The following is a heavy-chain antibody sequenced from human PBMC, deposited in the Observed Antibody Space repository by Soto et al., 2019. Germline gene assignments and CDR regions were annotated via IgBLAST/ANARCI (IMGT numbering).Heavy chain of an antibody. D-gene: IGHD3-10*01. CDR1: GGSISSGGYY. CDR3: ASQDVGFGELHTNNWFDP. Sequence: SETLSLTCTVSGGSISSGGYYWSWIRQHPGKGLEWIGYIYYSGSTYYNPSLKSRVTISVDTSKNQFSLKLSSVTAADTAVYYCASQDVGFGELHTNNWFDPWGQGTLVTVSS. V-gene: IGHV4-31*03. CDR2: IYYSGST. J-gene: IGHJ5*02.